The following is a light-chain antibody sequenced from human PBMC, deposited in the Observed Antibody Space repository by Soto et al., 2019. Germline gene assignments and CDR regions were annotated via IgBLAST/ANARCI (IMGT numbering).Light chain of an antibody. CDR3: AAWDDSLNAWV. CDR1: RSNIGRDT. V-gene: IGLV1-44*01. J-gene: IGLJ3*02. Sequence: QLVLNQPPSASGTPGQRVTISCSGSRSNIGRDTVNWYQQLPATAPKLLIFDNDQRPSGVPERFSGSKSGTSASLAISGLQSEDEADYYCAAWDDSLNAWVFGGGTKLTVL. CDR2: DND.